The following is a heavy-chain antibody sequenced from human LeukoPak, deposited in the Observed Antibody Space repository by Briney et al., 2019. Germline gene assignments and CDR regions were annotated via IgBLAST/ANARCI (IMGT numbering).Heavy chain of an antibody. J-gene: IGHJ4*02. CDR1: GFTFNSYW. V-gene: IGHV3-7*01. CDR2: IDQNGSEA. Sequence: PGGSLRLSCAASGFTFNSYWMSWVRQVPEKGLEWVANIDQNGSEAYYVDSVKGRFTISRDNAKNSVYLQMNSLRPEDTAVYYCARDRFSWTGYYPSGYYFDYWGQGILVTVSS. D-gene: IGHD3/OR15-3a*01. CDR3: ARDRFSWTGYYPSGYYFDY.